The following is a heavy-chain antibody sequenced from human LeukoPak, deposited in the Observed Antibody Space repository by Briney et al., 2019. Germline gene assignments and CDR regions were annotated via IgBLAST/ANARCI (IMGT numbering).Heavy chain of an antibody. CDR3: ARRSVAYSYDSSGYSPVYYFDY. CDR1: GYTFTSYY. Sequence: ASVKVSCKASGYTFTSYYMHWVRQAPGQGLEWMGIINPSGGSTSYAQKFQGRVTMTRDTSTSTVYMELNSLRAEDTAVYYCARRSVAYSYDSSGYSPVYYFDYWGQGTLVTVSS. D-gene: IGHD3-22*01. J-gene: IGHJ4*02. V-gene: IGHV1-46*01. CDR2: INPSGGST.